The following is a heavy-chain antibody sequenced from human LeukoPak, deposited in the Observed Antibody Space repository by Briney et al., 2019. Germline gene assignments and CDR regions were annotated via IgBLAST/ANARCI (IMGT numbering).Heavy chain of an antibody. CDR2: FDPEDGET. CDR1: GYTLTELS. V-gene: IGHV1-24*01. D-gene: IGHD1-26*01. J-gene: IGHJ5*02. Sequence: GASVKVSCKVSGYTLTELSMHWVRQAPGKGLEWMGGFDPEDGETIYAQKFQGRVTMTEDTSTDTAYMELSSLRSEDTAVYYCATEFPRKVMYSESLNWFDPWGQGTLVTVSS. CDR3: ATEFPRKVMYSESLNWFDP.